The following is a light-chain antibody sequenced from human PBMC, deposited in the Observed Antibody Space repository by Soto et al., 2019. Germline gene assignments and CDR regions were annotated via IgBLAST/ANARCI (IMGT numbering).Light chain of an antibody. CDR2: LAS. J-gene: IGKJ2*03. Sequence: DVQMTQSPYTLSASVGDSVNITCRASQSIRNLLAWYQQKPGKAPKILIYLASTVETTVPSRFSGSGSGTEFTLTISSLQSDDFATYSCQQYNTYPFSFGQGTKLEIK. V-gene: IGKV1-5*03. CDR3: QQYNTYPFS. CDR1: QSIRNL.